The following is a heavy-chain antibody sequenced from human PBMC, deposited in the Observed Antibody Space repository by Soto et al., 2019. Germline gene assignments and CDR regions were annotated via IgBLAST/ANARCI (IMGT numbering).Heavy chain of an antibody. V-gene: IGHV4-39*01. D-gene: IGHD6-6*01. Sequence: PSETLSLTCSVSGASMNNSSYYWGWIRQAPGQGLEWIGAVNSRGLTFYRTSLRNRVTMSVDTSKNEVSLKLSAVTAADTSVFYCAGHLIMTPLEARPWKFDYWGQGIPVTVSS. CDR2: VNSRGLT. J-gene: IGHJ4*02. CDR1: GASMNNSSYY. CDR3: AGHLIMTPLEARPWKFDY.